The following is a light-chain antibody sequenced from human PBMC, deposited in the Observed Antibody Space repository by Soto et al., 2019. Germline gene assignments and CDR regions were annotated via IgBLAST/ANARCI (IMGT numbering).Light chain of an antibody. V-gene: IGKV3-20*01. Sequence: EIVFTQSPGTLSLSPGETATLSCRASESVASNYLAWYQQKPGQAPRLLVYGASTRETGIPDRFSGSGSGPECTLSITRLQPEDCAVYFCQQYGSSPWTSGQGTKVDIK. J-gene: IGKJ1*01. CDR1: ESVASNY. CDR3: QQYGSSPWT. CDR2: GAS.